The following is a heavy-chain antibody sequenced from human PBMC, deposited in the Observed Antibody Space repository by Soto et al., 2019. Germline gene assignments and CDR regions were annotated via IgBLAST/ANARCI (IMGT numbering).Heavy chain of an antibody. CDR3: AREPQNYYYYMDV. Sequence: QVQLVESGGGVVQPGRSLRLSCAASGFTFSSYGMHWVRQAPGKGLEWVAVIWYDGSNKYYADSVKGRFTISRDNSKNTLYLKMNSLSAEDTAVYYCAREPQNYYYYMDVWGKGTTVTVSS. J-gene: IGHJ6*03. V-gene: IGHV3-33*01. CDR2: IWYDGSNK. CDR1: GFTFSSYG.